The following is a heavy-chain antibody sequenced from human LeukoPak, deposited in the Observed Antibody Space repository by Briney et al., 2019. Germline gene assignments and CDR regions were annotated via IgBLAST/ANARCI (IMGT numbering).Heavy chain of an antibody. Sequence: GGSLRLSCAASGFTFSSYWMSWVRQAPGKGLEWVANITQDGSEKYYVDSVKGRFTISRDNAKNSLYLQMNSLRAEDTAVYYCARDPAAAGPGGNWFDPWGQGTLVTVSS. CDR3: ARDPAAAGPGGNWFDP. J-gene: IGHJ5*02. CDR1: GFTFSSYW. CDR2: ITQDGSEK. V-gene: IGHV3-7*01. D-gene: IGHD6-13*01.